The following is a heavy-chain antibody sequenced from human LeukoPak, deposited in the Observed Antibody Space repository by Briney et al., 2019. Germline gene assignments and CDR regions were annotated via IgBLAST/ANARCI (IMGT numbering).Heavy chain of an antibody. V-gene: IGHV4-30-2*01. CDR1: GGSISSGGYY. J-gene: IGHJ4*02. D-gene: IGHD1-26*01. CDR2: IYHSGST. CDR3: ARVDVVSGSPPFDY. Sequence: SETLSLTCTVSGGSISSGGYYWSWIRQPPGKGLEWIGYIYHSGSTYYNPSLKSRVTISVDRSKNQLSLKLSSVTAADTAVYYCARVDVVSGSPPFDYWGQGTLVTVSS.